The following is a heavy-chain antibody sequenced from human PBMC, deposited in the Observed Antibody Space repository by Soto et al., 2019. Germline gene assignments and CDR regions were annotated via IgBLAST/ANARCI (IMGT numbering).Heavy chain of an antibody. Sequence: EVQLVESGGGLVKPGGSLRLSCAASGFTFSSYSMNWVRQAPGKGLEWVSSISSSSSYIYYADSVKGRFTISRDNAKNAMYLQMNSLRAEDTAVYYCAREVAAAGETPFDYWGQGTLVTVSS. V-gene: IGHV3-21*01. CDR2: ISSSSSYI. J-gene: IGHJ4*02. CDR1: GFTFSSYS. CDR3: AREVAAAGETPFDY. D-gene: IGHD6-13*01.